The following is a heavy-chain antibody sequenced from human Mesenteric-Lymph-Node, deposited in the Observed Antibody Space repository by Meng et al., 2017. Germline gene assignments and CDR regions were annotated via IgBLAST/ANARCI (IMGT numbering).Heavy chain of an antibody. CDR3: ASHNMATTPRAAFDI. Sequence: GESLKISCAASGFTFSSYDMHWVRQATGKGLEWVSAIGTAGDTYYPGSVKGRFTISRENAKNSLYLQMNSLRAEDTAVYYCASHNMATTPRAAFDIWGQGTMVTVSS. D-gene: IGHD5-24*01. J-gene: IGHJ3*02. V-gene: IGHV3-13*01. CDR2: IGTAGDT. CDR1: GFTFSSYD.